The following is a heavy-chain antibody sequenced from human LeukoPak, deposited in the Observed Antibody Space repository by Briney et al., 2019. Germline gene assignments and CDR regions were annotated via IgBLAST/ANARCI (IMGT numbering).Heavy chain of an antibody. D-gene: IGHD2-15*01. CDR2: IYYSGST. V-gene: IGHV4-59*01. CDR3: ARVIQDCSGGSCYSIDY. CDR1: GGSISSYY. Sequence: SETLSLTCTASGGSISSYYWSWIRQPPGKGLEWIGYIYYSGSTNYNPSLKSRVTISVDTSKNQFSLKLSSVTAADTAVYYCARVIQDCSGGSCYSIDYWGQATLVTVSS. J-gene: IGHJ4*02.